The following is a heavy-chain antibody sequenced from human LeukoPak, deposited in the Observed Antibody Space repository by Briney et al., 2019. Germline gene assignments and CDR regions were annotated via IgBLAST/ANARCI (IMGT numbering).Heavy chain of an antibody. Sequence: GASVKVSCKASGYTLTGYYMHWVRQAPGQGLEWMGWINPNSGGTNYAQKFQGRVTMTRDTSISTAYMELSRLRSDDTAVYYCARDRAYYYDSSGYYCDYWGQGTLVTVSS. J-gene: IGHJ4*02. D-gene: IGHD3-22*01. V-gene: IGHV1-2*02. CDR2: INPNSGGT. CDR3: ARDRAYYYDSSGYYCDY. CDR1: GYTLTGYY.